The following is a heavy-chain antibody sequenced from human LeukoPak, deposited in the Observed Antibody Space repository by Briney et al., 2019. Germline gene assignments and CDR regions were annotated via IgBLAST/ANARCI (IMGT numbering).Heavy chain of an antibody. Sequence: SETLSLTCAVSGDSISSGGYSWSWIRQTPGKGLEWIAYIHDSGSTYNNPSLKTRLSISIGTSKNQFSLKLNSVTAADTAVYYCARAVAAAGNNWFDPWGQGTLVTVSS. J-gene: IGHJ5*02. V-gene: IGHV4-30-4*07. CDR2: IHDSGST. CDR1: GDSISSGGYS. CDR3: ARAVAAAGNNWFDP. D-gene: IGHD6-13*01.